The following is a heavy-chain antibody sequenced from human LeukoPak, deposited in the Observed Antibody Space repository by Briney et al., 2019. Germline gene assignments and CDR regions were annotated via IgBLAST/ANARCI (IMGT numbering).Heavy chain of an antibody. J-gene: IGHJ3*01. Sequence: PGGSLRLSCAASGFSFGSYSMTWVRQAPGKGLEWVSSISRSSTYMYYADSVKGRFTISRDNAKNLVYLHMHRLRAEDTAVYYCATGQSILELWGRGTLVTVSS. V-gene: IGHV3-21*01. CDR1: GFSFGSYS. CDR2: ISRSSTYM. CDR3: ATGQSILEL.